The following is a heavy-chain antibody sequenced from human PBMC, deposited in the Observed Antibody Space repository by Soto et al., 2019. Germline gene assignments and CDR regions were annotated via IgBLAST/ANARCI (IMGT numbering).Heavy chain of an antibody. J-gene: IGHJ6*02. CDR3: ARVDCSGGSCYSLYYYGMDV. D-gene: IGHD2-15*01. Sequence: ASVKVSCKASGYTFTSYAMHWVRQAPGQRLEWMGWINAGNGNTKYSQKLQGRVTITRDTSASTAYMELSSLRSEDTAVYYCARVDCSGGSCYSLYYYGMDVWGQGTTVTVSS. V-gene: IGHV1-3*01. CDR1: GYTFTSYA. CDR2: INAGNGNT.